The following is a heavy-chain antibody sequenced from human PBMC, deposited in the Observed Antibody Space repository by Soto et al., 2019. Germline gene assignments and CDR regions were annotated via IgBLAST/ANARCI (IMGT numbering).Heavy chain of an antibody. Sequence: QVQLQESGPGLVKPSGTLSLTCAVSGDSISSSYWWTWVRQPPGKGLEWIGEIHHSGSTNYNPSLKSRVTISVDKSKNQFSLNLSSVTAADTAVYYCARIDYGSGSYYNFDYWGQGTLVTVSS. CDR3: ARIDYGSGSYYNFDY. V-gene: IGHV4-4*02. D-gene: IGHD3-10*01. CDR2: IHHSGST. CDR1: GDSISSSYW. J-gene: IGHJ4*02.